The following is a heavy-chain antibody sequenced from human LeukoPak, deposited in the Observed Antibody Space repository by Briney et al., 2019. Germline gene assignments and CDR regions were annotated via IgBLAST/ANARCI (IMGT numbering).Heavy chain of an antibody. CDR3: ARDKGVAPAHFDY. CDR1: GFTFSSYA. V-gene: IGHV3-30-3*01. D-gene: IGHD2-8*01. Sequence: PGGSLRLSCAASGFTFSSYAMHWVRQAPGKGLEWVAVLSYDGSNKYYADSVKGRFTISRDNSKNTLFMQMNRLRAEDTAVCYWARDKGVAPAHFDYWGQGTLVTVSS. CDR2: LSYDGSNK. J-gene: IGHJ4*02.